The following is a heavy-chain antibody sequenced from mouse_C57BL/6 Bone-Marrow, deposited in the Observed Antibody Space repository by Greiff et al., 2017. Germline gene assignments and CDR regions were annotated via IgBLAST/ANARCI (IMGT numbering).Heavy chain of an antibody. CDR2: FYPGSGSI. CDR1: GYTFTEYT. D-gene: IGHD1-1*01. Sequence: QVQLKESGAELVKPGASVKLSCKASGYTFTEYTIHWVKQRSGQGLEWIGWFYPGSGSIKYNEKFKDKATLTADKSSSTVYMELSRLTSEDSAGYFCARHEDKAAYYGGWYFDVWGTGTTVTVSS. CDR3: ARHEDKAAYYGGWYFDV. V-gene: IGHV1-62-2*01. J-gene: IGHJ1*03.